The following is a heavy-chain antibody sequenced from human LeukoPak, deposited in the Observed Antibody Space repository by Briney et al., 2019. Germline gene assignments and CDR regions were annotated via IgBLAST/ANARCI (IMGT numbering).Heavy chain of an antibody. CDR2: ISPTGNT. J-gene: IGHJ3*02. CDR3: ARRGQTSAFDI. CDR1: SGSISSSTSSYY. Sequence: SETLSLTCTVSSGSISSSTSSYYWSWIRQSAGKGLEWVGRISPTGNTKYNPSLKRRVTMTVDTSNNQFSLKVKSVTAADTAVYYCARRGQTSAFDIWGQGTVVTVSP. V-gene: IGHV4-4*07.